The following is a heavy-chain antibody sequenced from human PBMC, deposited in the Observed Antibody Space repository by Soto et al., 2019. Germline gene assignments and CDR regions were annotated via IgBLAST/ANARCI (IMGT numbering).Heavy chain of an antibody. CDR1: GFTFSSYG. CDR2: IWYDGSNK. Sequence: GSLRLSCAASGFTFSSYGMHWVRQAPGKGLEWVAVIWYDGSNKYYADSVKGRFTISRDNSKNTLYLQMNSLRAEDTAVYYCARGAYGDSGGHYYYYGMDVWGQGTTVTVSS. CDR3: ARGAYGDSGGHYYYYGMDV. V-gene: IGHV3-33*01. J-gene: IGHJ6*02. D-gene: IGHD4-17*01.